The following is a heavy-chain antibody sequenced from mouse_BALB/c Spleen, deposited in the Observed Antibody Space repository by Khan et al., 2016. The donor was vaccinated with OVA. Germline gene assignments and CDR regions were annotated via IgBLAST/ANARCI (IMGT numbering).Heavy chain of an antibody. Sequence: DVRLVESGGSSVKPGGSLKLSCAVSGFTFSSYVMSWVRQTPEKRLEWVASISSGGSTYYPDSVKGRFTISRDNARNIVNLQMSSLRSEDMDIYYCAREAYRYDEYYFDYWGQGTTLTVSS. CDR1: GFTFSSYV. CDR2: ISSGGST. D-gene: IGHD2-14*01. CDR3: AREAYRYDEYYFDY. V-gene: IGHV5-6-5*01. J-gene: IGHJ2*01.